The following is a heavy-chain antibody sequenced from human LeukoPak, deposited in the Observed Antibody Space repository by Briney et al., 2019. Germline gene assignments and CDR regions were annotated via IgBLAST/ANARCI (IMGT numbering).Heavy chain of an antibody. CDR2: IKQDGSVK. CDR3: ARYYYDSSAYLH. V-gene: IGHV3-7*04. Sequence: GGSLRLSCEDSDFTFSNYWMSWVRQAPGEGLEWVANIKQDGSVKYYVDSVKGRFTISRDNAQNSLYLQMNSLRAEDTAVYYCARYYYDSSAYLHWGQGTLVTVFS. CDR1: DFTFSNYW. J-gene: IGHJ4*02. D-gene: IGHD3-22*01.